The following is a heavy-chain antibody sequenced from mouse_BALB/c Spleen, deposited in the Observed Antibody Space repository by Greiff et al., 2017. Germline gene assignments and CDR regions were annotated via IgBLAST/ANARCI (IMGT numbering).Heavy chain of an antibody. V-gene: IGHV14-3*02. CDR1: GFNIKDTY. CDR2: IDPANGNT. J-gene: IGHJ4*01. D-gene: IGHD2-14*01. Sequence: EVNLVESGAELVKPGASVKLSCTASGFNIKDTYMHWVKQRPEQGLEWIGRIDPANGNTKYDPKFQGKATITADTSSNTAYLQLSSLTSEDTAVYYCARSRVRGAMDYWGQGTSVTVSS. CDR3: ARSRVRGAMDY.